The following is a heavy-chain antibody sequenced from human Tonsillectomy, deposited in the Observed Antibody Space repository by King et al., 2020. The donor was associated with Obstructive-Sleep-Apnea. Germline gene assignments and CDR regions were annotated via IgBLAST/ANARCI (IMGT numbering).Heavy chain of an antibody. V-gene: IGHV4-59*01. CDR2: VHNSGTT. Sequence: VQLQESGPGLVRPSETLFLTCSVSGVSISSYYWSWLRLPPGKGLEWIGCVHNSGTTNYNPSLRRRVTMSVDASQSQFSLKLVSMTTADTATYYCARGAGWYDYWGQGALVSVSS. CDR3: ARGAGWYDY. CDR1: GVSISSYY. D-gene: IGHD6-19*01. J-gene: IGHJ4*02.